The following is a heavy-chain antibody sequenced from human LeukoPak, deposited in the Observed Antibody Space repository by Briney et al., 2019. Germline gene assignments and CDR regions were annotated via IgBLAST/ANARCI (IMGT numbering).Heavy chain of an antibody. CDR2: ISGYNVKT. J-gene: IGHJ5*02. CDR1: GYTFNTYG. Sequence: ASVKVSCKASGYTFNTYGITWVRQAPGQGLEWIGWISGYNVKTKYAQKLQDRVTMTTDTSTTTAYMELRRLTYDDTGVYYCARAGEVVDHWFDPWGQGDLVTVSS. D-gene: IGHD2-15*01. V-gene: IGHV1-18*01. CDR3: ARAGEVVDHWFDP.